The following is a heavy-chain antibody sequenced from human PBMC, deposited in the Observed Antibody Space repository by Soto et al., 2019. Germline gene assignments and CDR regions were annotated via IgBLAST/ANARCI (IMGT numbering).Heavy chain of an antibody. CDR1: VGTFSSYA. J-gene: IGHJ4*02. CDR3: ARVDCSSTSCYVPSAFDY. V-gene: IGHV1-69*13. D-gene: IGHD2-2*01. CDR2: IIPIFGTA. Sequence: SVTVSCKASVGTFSSYAISWVRQAPGQGLEWMGGIIPIFGTANYAQKFQGRVTITADESTSTAYMELSSLRSEDTAVYYCARVDCSSTSCYVPSAFDYWGQGTLVTVSS.